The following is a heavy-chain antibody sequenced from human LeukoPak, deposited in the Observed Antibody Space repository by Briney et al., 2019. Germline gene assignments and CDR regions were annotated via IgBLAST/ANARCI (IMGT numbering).Heavy chain of an antibody. CDR2: ITGSGGNT. D-gene: IGHD3-9*01. J-gene: IGHJ4*02. Sequence: GGSLRLSCAASGFTFSNYAMSWVRQAPGRGLEWVSAITGSGGNTYYADSVKGRFTISRDNSKNTLYLQMNSLRDEDTAVYYCAKWGDFDVLTGYYVPDFWGQGTLVTVSS. V-gene: IGHV3-23*01. CDR1: GFTFSNYA. CDR3: AKWGDFDVLTGYYVPDF.